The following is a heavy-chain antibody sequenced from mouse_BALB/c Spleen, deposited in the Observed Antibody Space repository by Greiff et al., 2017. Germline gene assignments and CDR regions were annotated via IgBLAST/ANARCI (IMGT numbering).Heavy chain of an antibody. J-gene: IGHJ4*01. CDR2: IWSGGST. V-gene: IGHV2-2*02. D-gene: IGHD2-14*01. Sequence: QVQLQQSGPGLVQPSHSLSITCTVSGFSLTSYGVHWVRQSPGKGLEWLGVIWSGGSTDYNAAFISRLSISKDNSKSQVFFKMNSLQANDTAIYYCARKGYRYDEDYYAMDYGGQGTTVTVSS. CDR3: ARKGYRYDEDYYAMDY. CDR1: GFSLTSYG.